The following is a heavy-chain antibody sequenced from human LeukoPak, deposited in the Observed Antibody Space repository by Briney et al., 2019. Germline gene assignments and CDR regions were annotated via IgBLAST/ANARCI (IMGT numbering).Heavy chain of an antibody. D-gene: IGHD2-2*01. V-gene: IGHV4-30-4*01. CDR3: ARDIIVVPAAIGYGMDV. Sequence: PSQTLSLTCTVSGGSISSGDYYWSWIRQPPGTGLEWIGYIYYSGSTYYNPSLKSRVTISVDTSKNQFSLKLSSVTAADTVVYYCARDIIVVPAAIGYGMDVWGQGTTVTVSS. J-gene: IGHJ6*02. CDR1: GGSISSGDYY. CDR2: IYYSGST.